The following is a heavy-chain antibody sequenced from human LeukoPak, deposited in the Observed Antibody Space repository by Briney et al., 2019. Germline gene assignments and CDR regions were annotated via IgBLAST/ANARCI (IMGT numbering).Heavy chain of an antibody. CDR2: INSDGSEG. CDR3: ARDLAPDYDFWRDY. V-gene: IGHV3-7*03. D-gene: IGHD3-3*01. J-gene: IGHJ4*02. Sequence: GGSLRLSCAVSGFTFSGFWMSWSRQAPGKGLEWVASINSDGSEGYYADVVKGRFTISRDNAKNSLYLQINSLRAEDTAVYYCARDLAPDYDFWRDYWGQGTLVTVSS. CDR1: GFTFSGFW.